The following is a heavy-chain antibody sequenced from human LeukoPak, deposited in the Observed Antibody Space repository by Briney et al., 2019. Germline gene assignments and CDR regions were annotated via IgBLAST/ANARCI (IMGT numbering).Heavy chain of an antibody. Sequence: EASVKVSCKASGYTFSKYGITWVRQAPGQGLEWMGRISADNGDTYFTQKIQGRLTLTTDTSATTAYMELTNLRSDDTAVYYCATGLDSSSWHVNLDHWGQGTLVTVSS. V-gene: IGHV1-18*01. CDR2: ISADNGDT. D-gene: IGHD6-13*01. CDR3: ATGLDSSSWHVNLDH. CDR1: GYTFSKYG. J-gene: IGHJ4*02.